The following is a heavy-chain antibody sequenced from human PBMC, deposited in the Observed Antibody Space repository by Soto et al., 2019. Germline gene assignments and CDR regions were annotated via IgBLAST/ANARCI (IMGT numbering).Heavy chain of an antibody. CDR3: AKVTSSSWYYFALFDY. CDR1: GFTFSSYA. J-gene: IGHJ4*02. CDR2: ISGSGSST. D-gene: IGHD6-13*01. V-gene: IGHV3-23*01. Sequence: PGGSLRLSCAASGFTFSSYAMSWVRQAPGKGLEWVSSISGSGSSTYYADSVKGRFTISRDNSKNTLYLQMNSLRAEDTAVYYCAKVTSSSWYYFALFDYWGQGTLVTVSS.